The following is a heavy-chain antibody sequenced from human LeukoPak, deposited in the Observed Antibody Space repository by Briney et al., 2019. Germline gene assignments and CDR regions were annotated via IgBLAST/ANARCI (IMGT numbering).Heavy chain of an antibody. J-gene: IGHJ4*02. Sequence: PSETLSLTCAVYGGSFSGYCWSWIRQPPGKGLEWIGEINHSGSTNYNPSLESRVTISVDTSKNQFSLKLSSVTAADTAVYYCARGGYDILTGQPFDYWGQGTLVTVSS. CDR3: ARGGYDILTGQPFDY. CDR1: GGSFSGYC. V-gene: IGHV4-34*01. D-gene: IGHD3-9*01. CDR2: INHSGST.